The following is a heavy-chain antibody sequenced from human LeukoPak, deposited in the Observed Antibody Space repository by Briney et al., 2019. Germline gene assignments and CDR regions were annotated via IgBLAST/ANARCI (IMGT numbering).Heavy chain of an antibody. CDR3: AKDIGHSSISGYFDY. CDR1: GFTFDDYA. Sequence: PGRSLRLSCAASGFTFDDYAMHWVRQAPGKGLEWVSGISWNSGSIGYADSVKGRFTISRDNAKNSLYLQMNSLRAEDTALYYCAKDIGHSSISGYFDYWGQGTLVTVSS. V-gene: IGHV3-9*01. J-gene: IGHJ4*02. CDR2: ISWNSGSI. D-gene: IGHD6-13*01.